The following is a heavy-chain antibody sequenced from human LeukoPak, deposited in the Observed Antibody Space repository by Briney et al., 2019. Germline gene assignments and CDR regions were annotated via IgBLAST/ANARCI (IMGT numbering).Heavy chain of an antibody. CDR3: ARADHSSGGLARFDP. J-gene: IGHJ5*02. D-gene: IGHD3-22*01. V-gene: IGHV4-34*01. CDR2: INHSAST. Sequence: SETLSLTCAVYGGSFNDYYWSWIRQPPGKGLEWIGEINHSASTNYNPPLKSRVTMSVDTSKNQFSLKMTSVTAADTALYYCARADHSSGGLARFDPWGQGTLVTVSS. CDR1: GGSFNDYY.